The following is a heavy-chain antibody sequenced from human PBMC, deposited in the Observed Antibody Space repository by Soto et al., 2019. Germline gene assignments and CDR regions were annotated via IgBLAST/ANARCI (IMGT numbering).Heavy chain of an antibody. CDR3: ARHGPTWVAQVLYFDY. V-gene: IGHV4-39*01. D-gene: IGHD7-27*01. Sequence: QLQLQESGPRLVKPSETLSLTCTVSGGSITSSHYYWGWIRQPPGKGLEWIGTIYYSGTTSYHPSLKSRVTIAAETSKNQFSLRLSSVTAADTAVYYCARHGPTWVAQVLYFDYWGQGALVIVSS. J-gene: IGHJ4*02. CDR1: GGSITSSHYY. CDR2: IYYSGTT.